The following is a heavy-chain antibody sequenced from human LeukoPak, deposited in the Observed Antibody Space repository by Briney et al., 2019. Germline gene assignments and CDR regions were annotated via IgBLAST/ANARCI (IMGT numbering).Heavy chain of an antibody. Sequence: SETLSLTCTVSGGSISSSSYYWGWIRQPPGKGLQWIGGIYYRGSTNYNPSLKSRVTISVDTSKNQFSLKLSSVTAADTAVYYCARVLVVRGVIRSYYYYYYMDVWGKGTTVTVSS. CDR1: GGSISSSSYY. J-gene: IGHJ6*03. CDR3: ARVLVVRGVIRSYYYYYYMDV. V-gene: IGHV4-39*07. CDR2: IYYRGST. D-gene: IGHD3-10*01.